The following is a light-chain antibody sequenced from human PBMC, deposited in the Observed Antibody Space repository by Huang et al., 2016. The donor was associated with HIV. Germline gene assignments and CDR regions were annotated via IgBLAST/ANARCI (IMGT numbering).Light chain of an antibody. Sequence: EIVITQSPATLSVSPGERATLSCRASQSVSSNLAWYQQKPGPPPRLLVYGATTRATGIPARVSGSGSGTEFTLTISSLQSEDFAVYYCQQYNNWRTFGQGTKVEIK. CDR2: GAT. J-gene: IGKJ1*01. CDR1: QSVSSN. V-gene: IGKV3-15*01. CDR3: QQYNNWRT.